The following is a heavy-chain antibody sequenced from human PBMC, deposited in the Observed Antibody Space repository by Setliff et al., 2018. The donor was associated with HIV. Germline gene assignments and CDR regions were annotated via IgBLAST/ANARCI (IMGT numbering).Heavy chain of an antibody. V-gene: IGHV1-2*02. CDR3: ARLFYDYWSGFYSGDY. D-gene: IGHD3-3*01. CDR2: MNPNSGGT. Sequence: ASVKVSCKASGYTFTAYYLHWLRQAPGQGLEWMGWMNPNSGGTNYAQKFQGRVTMTRDTSINTAFMELNSLRSDDTAGYYCARLFYDYWSGFYSGDYWGQGTLVTVSS. CDR1: GYTFTAYY. J-gene: IGHJ4*02.